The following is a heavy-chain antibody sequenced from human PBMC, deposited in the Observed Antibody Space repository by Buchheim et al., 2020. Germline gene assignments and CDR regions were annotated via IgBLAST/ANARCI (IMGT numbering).Heavy chain of an antibody. CDR3: ARFFCDSSSSGVGCYYYGMDV. V-gene: IGHV1-2*04. D-gene: IGHD6-6*01. CDR1: GYTFTGYY. CDR2: INPDSGGT. J-gene: IGHJ6*02. Sequence: QVQLVQSGAEVKKPGASVKVSCKASGYTFTGYYMHWVRQAPGQGLEWMGWINPDSGGTNYAQQFQGWVTMTRATSISTAYMELSRLRSDDTAVYYCARFFCDSSSSGVGCYYYGMDVWGQGTT.